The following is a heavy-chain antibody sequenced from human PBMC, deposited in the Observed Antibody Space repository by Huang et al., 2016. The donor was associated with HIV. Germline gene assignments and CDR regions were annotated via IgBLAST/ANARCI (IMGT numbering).Heavy chain of an antibody. J-gene: IGHJ4*02. D-gene: IGHD3-10*01. V-gene: IGHV4-61*01. CDR1: GDSVSSASYY. CDR2: IYFSGGT. CDR3: VSHGSGTADY. Sequence: QVQLQESGPGLVKPSETLSLSCTVSGDSVSSASYYWSWIRQPPGRGLEWIGYIYFSGGTNYNPSLKSRVTISIDTSKNQFSLRLSSVTAADTAVYYWVSHGSGTADYWGQGTLVTVSS.